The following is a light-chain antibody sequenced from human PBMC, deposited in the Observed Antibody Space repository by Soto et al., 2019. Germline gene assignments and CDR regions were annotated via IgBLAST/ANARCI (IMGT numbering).Light chain of an antibody. CDR1: SSDVCGYNY. J-gene: IGLJ1*01. Sequence: QSVLTQPRSVSGSPGQSVTISCTGTSSDVCGYNYVSWYQQHPGKVPKLMIYDVSKRPSGVPDRFSGSKSGNTASLTISGLQAEDEADYYCCSYAGSTYVFGTGTKVTVL. V-gene: IGLV2-11*01. CDR2: DVS. CDR3: CSYAGSTYV.